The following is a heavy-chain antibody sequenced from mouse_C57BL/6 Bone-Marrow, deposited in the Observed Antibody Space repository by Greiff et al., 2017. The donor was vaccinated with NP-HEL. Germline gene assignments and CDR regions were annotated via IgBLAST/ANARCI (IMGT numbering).Heavy chain of an antibody. D-gene: IGHD1-1*01. V-gene: IGHV1-81*01. J-gene: IGHJ3*01. Sequence: VQLQQSGAELARPGASVKLSCKASGYTFTSYGISWVKQRTGQGLEWIGEIYPRSGNTYYNEKFKGKATLTADKSSSTAYMELRSLTSEDSAVYFCARSDGSSLWGFAYWGQGTLVTVSA. CDR1: GYTFTSYG. CDR3: ARSDGSSLWGFAY. CDR2: IYPRSGNT.